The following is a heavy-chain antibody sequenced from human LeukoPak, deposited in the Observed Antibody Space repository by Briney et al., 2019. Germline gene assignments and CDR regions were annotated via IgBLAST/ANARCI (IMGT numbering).Heavy chain of an antibody. V-gene: IGHV3-48*01. J-gene: IGHJ6*02. D-gene: IGHD3-16*02. CDR2: ISSNSATV. CDR3: ARDTRSLMDV. CDR1: VFTLSSNS. Sequence: GGSLRLSCAASVFTLSSNSMIWVRQALWKGPEWLSYISSNSATVYYADSVKGRFTVSRDNAKNSLYLQMNSLGAEDTAVYYCARDTRSLMDVWGQGTTVTVSS.